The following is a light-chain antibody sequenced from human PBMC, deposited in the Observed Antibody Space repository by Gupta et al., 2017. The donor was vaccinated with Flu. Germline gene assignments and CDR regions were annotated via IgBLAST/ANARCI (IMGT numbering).Light chain of an antibody. CDR2: EAS. J-gene: IGKJ2*01. Sequence: DIQLPQSPSTLSASVGDRVTITCRASQGISTWLGWYQHKPGKAPKLLIYEASSLESGVPSRFSGSGSGTELTLTISSLQPDDFATYYCQQYSSYPYTFGQGTNLEIK. CDR1: QGISTW. CDR3: QQYSSYPYT. V-gene: IGKV1-5*03.